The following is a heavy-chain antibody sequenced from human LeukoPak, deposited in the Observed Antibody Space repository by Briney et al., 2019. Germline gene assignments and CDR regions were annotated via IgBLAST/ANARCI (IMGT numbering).Heavy chain of an antibody. CDR3: ARHPIPIYGSGEVVRAYYYGMDV. J-gene: IGHJ6*02. Sequence: SQTLSLTCTVSGDSISSGGYFWSWIRQPPGKGLEWIGSIYYSGSTYYNPSLKSRVTISVDTSKNQFSLRLSSVTAADTAVYYCARHPIPIYGSGEVVRAYYYGMDVWGQGTTATVSS. CDR2: IYYSGST. CDR1: GDSISSGGYF. V-gene: IGHV4-30-2*03. D-gene: IGHD3-10*01.